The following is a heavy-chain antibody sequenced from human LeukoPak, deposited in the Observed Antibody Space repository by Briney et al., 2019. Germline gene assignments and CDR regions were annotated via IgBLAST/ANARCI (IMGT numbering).Heavy chain of an antibody. CDR1: GFTFSSYW. J-gene: IGHJ4*02. D-gene: IGHD6-13*01. Sequence: PGGSLRLSCAASGFTFSSYWMHWVRQAPGKGLVWVSHIKSDGSSTSYADSVKGRFTVSRDNSKSTLYLQLNSLRVEDTAVYYCAKVDGVRAAPGRGRVDSWGQGTLVTVSS. CDR2: IKSDGSST. V-gene: IGHV3-74*01. CDR3: AKVDGVRAAPGRGRVDS.